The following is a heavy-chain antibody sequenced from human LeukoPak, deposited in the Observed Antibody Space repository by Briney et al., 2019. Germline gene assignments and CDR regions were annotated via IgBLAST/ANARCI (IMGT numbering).Heavy chain of an antibody. V-gene: IGHV4-59*12. CDR3: ARSYVPYSSSSHGAFDI. Sequence: SETLSLTCTVSGGSISSYYWSWIRQPPGKGLEWIGYIYHSGSTYYNPSLKSRVTISVDRSKNQFSLKLSSVTAADTAVYYCARSYVPYSSSSHGAFDIWGQGTMVTVSS. D-gene: IGHD6-6*01. J-gene: IGHJ3*02. CDR2: IYHSGST. CDR1: GGSISSYY.